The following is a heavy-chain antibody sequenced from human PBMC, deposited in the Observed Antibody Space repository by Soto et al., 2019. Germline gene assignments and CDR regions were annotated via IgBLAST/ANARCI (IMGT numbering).Heavy chain of an antibody. D-gene: IGHD5-18*01. Sequence: PSETLSLTCAVSGYSISSGYYWGWIRQPPGKGLEWIGSIYHSGSTYYNPSLKSRVTISADTSKNQFSLKLSSVTAADTAVYYCARVWGAVDTAMVMGNWFDPWGQGTLVTVSS. CDR2: IYHSGST. V-gene: IGHV4-38-2*01. CDR1: GYSISSGYY. J-gene: IGHJ5*02. CDR3: ARVWGAVDTAMVMGNWFDP.